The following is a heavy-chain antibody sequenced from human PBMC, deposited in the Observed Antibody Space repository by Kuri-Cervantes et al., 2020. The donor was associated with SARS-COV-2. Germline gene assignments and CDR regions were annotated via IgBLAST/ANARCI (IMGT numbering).Heavy chain of an antibody. CDR1: GFTFSSYE. V-gene: IGHV3-30*18. CDR3: AQDVQYCTRTSCSHYDYYGMDV. J-gene: IGHJ6*02. CDR2: ISFDGSKR. D-gene: IGHD2-2*01. Sequence: GGSLRLSCAASGFTFSSYEMNWVRQAPGKGLEWVAVISFDGSKRYFGDSVKGRFTISRDNSNNTLYLQMNSLRPEDTAVYYCAQDVQYCTRTSCSHYDYYGMDVWGQGTTVTVSS.